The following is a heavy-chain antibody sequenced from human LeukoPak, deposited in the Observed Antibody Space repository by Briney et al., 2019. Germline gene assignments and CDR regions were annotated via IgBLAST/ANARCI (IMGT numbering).Heavy chain of an antibody. CDR3: AKQLGYCSDGSCYFPY. CDR2: ISNNGGYT. D-gene: IGHD2-15*01. V-gene: IGHV3-23*01. CDR1: GFNFGQYY. Sequence: GGSLRLSCAASGFNFGQYYMSWVRQAPGKGLEWVSAISNNGGYTYYADSVQGRFTISRDNSKSTLCLQMNSLRAEDTAVYYCAKQLGYCSDGSCYFPYWGQGTLVTVSS. J-gene: IGHJ4*02.